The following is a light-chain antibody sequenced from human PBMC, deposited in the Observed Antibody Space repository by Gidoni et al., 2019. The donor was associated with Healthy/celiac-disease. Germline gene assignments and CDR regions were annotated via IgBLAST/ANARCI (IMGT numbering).Light chain of an antibody. CDR2: DAS. V-gene: IGKV3-11*01. J-gene: IGKJ1*01. CDR1: QSVSSY. CDR3: QQRSNWRKT. Sequence: EIVLPPSPASLSLSPGERATLSCRASQSVSSYLAWYQPKPGRAPRLLIYDASNRATGIPARFSGSGSGTDFTLTISSLEPEDFAVYYCQQRSNWRKTFGQGTKVEIK.